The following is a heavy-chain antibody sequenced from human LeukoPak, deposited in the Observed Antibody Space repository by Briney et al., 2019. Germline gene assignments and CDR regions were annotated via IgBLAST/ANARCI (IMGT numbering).Heavy chain of an antibody. Sequence: KASETLSLTCSVSGASLTNPTYLQGSWIRRPPGKGLGVVGSLYTSGSAKFNPSLESRLSMSLDPSTSQFYLKLSSVTAEDSALYYCARFRSGGWYYFDSWGQGTLVTVS. V-gene: IGHV4-61*01. D-gene: IGHD6-19*01. CDR1: GASLTNPTYLQ. CDR2: LYTSGSA. CDR3: ARFRSGGWYYFDS. J-gene: IGHJ4*02.